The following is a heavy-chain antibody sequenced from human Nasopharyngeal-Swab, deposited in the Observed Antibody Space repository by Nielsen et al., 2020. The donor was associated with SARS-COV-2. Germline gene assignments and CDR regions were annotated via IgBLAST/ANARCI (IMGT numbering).Heavy chain of an antibody. CDR2: ISYDGSNK. D-gene: IGHD3-10*01. Sequence: GESLKISCAASGFTFSSYAMHWVRQAPGKGLEWVAVISYDGSNKYYADSVKGRFTIFRDNSKNTLYLQMNSLRAEDTAVYYCASALVWFGEIWFDPWGQGTLVTVSS. V-gene: IGHV3-30-3*01. J-gene: IGHJ5*02. CDR1: GFTFSSYA. CDR3: ASALVWFGEIWFDP.